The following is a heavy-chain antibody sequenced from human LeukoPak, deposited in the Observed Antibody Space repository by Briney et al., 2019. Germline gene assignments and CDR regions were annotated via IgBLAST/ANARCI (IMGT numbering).Heavy chain of an antibody. CDR2: MKGDGSEI. Sequence: GGFLRLSCAASGFTFSTYWMTWVRQAPGKGLEWVANMKGDGSEIHYVDSVKGRFTISRDNAKNSLYLQMTYLRAEDTALYYCARPAYTAAYDLWGQGTMVTVSS. CDR3: ARPAYTAAYDL. CDR1: GFTFSTYW. V-gene: IGHV3-7*01. D-gene: IGHD3-16*01. J-gene: IGHJ3*01.